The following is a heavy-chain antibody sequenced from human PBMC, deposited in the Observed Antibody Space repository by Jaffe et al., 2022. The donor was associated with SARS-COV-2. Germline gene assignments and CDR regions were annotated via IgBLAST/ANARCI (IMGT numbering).Heavy chain of an antibody. D-gene: IGHD2-15*01. CDR2: VNSDGSVT. V-gene: IGHV3-74*01. Sequence: EVQLVESGGGSVQPGGSLRISCAASRFTFTNYWMHWVRQVPGKGLVWVARVNSDGSVTTYADSVKGRFTISRDNAKNTLYLQMNSLRAEDTAVYYCARDQSGYCSGGSCYSADGFDIWGQGTMVTVSS. CDR1: RFTFTNYW. J-gene: IGHJ3*02. CDR3: ARDQSGYCSGGSCYSADGFDI.